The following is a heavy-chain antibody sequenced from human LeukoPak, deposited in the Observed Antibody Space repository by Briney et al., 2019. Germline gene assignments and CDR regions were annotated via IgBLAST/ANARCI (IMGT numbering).Heavy chain of an antibody. CDR2: IIPIFGTA. CDR1: GGTFSSYA. D-gene: IGHD6-19*01. J-gene: IGHJ4*02. Sequence: SVKVSCKASGGTFSSYAISWVRQAPGQGLEWMGRIIPIFGTANYAQEFQGRVTITTDESTSTAYMELSSLRSEDTAVYYCARDPPSGWYPFDYWGQGTLVTVSS. V-gene: IGHV1-69*05. CDR3: ARDPPSGWYPFDY.